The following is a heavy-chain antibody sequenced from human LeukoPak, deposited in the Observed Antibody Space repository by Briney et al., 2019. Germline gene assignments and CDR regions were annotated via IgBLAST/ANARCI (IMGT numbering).Heavy chain of an antibody. V-gene: IGHV3-30*18. CDR3: AKVDYYDSRDPDY. J-gene: IGHJ4*02. CDR2: ISYDGSNK. CDR1: GFTFSSYG. D-gene: IGHD3-22*01. Sequence: SGGSLRLSCAASGFTFSSYGMHWVRQAPGKGLEWVAVISYDGSNKYYADSVKGRFTISRDNSKNTLYLQMNSLRVEDTAVYYCAKVDYYDSRDPDYWGQGTLVTVSS.